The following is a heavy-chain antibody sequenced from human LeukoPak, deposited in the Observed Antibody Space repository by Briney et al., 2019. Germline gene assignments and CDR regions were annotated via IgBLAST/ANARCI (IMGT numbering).Heavy chain of an antibody. Sequence: ASVKVSCKVSGYTLTELSMHWVRQAPGKGLEWMGGFDPEDGETIYAQKFQGRVTMTEDTSTDTAYMELSSLRSEDTAVYYCATARPYCSSTSCYHYYYYMDVWGKGTTVTVSS. J-gene: IGHJ6*03. D-gene: IGHD2-2*01. CDR3: ATARPYCSSTSCYHYYYYMDV. CDR2: FDPEDGET. CDR1: GYTLTELS. V-gene: IGHV1-24*01.